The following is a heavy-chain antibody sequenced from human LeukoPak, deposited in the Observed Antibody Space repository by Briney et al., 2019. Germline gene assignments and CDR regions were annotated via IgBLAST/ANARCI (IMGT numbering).Heavy chain of an antibody. CDR3: ARDPGLGYYDSSGYYFDY. CDR2: ISSSGSTI. D-gene: IGHD3-22*01. Sequence: GGSLRLSCAASGFTFSSYEMNWVRQAPGKGLEWVSYISSSGSTIYYADSVKGRFTISRDNAKNSLYLQMNSLRAEDTAVYYCARDPGLGYYDSSGYYFDYWGQGTLVTVSS. V-gene: IGHV3-48*03. J-gene: IGHJ4*02. CDR1: GFTFSSYE.